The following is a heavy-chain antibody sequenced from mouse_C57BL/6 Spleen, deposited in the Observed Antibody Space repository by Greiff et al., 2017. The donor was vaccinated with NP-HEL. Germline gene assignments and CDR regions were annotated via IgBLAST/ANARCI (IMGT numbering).Heavy chain of an antibody. CDR2: IWSSGST. J-gene: IGHJ4*01. Sequence: QVQLKESGPGLVQPSQSLSITCTVSGFSLTSYGVHWVRQSPGKGLEWLGVIWSSGSTDYNAAFISRLSISKDNSKSQVFFKMNSLQADDTAIYYCARRMDYWGQGTSVTVSS. CDR3: ARRMDY. V-gene: IGHV2-2*01. CDR1: GFSLTSYG.